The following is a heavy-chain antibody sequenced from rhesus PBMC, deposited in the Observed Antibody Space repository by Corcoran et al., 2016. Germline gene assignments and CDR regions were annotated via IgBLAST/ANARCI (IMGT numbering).Heavy chain of an antibody. CDR1: GGSISSNS. J-gene: IGHJ1*01. CDR2: IYGSGSST. CDR3: ARGPYGSNYGTEYFEF. Sequence: QLQLQESGPGLVKPSETLSVTCAVSGGSISSNSWSWIRQPPGKGMEWIGRIYGSGSSTNYNPSLKSRVTLSVDTSTSTAYMELSSLRSEDTAVYYCARGPYGSNYGTEYFEFWGQGALVTVSS. D-gene: IGHD4-29*01. V-gene: IGHV4-169*01.